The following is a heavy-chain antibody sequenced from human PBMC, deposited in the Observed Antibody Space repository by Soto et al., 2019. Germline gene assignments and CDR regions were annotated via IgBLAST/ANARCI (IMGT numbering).Heavy chain of an antibody. J-gene: IGHJ4*02. CDR1: GFSLTTIGMG. CDR2: IYWDDDK. D-gene: IGHD2-15*01. CDR3: THRSGMGGNSGLPGL. Sequence: QITLKASGTTLVKPTQTLTLTCSFSGFSLTTIGMGVGWIRQPPGKALEWLALIYWDDDKRYSSSLKSRLTITKDTSKIQVVLTMTNMDPVDTATYYCTHRSGMGGNSGLPGLWGQGSLVTVSS. V-gene: IGHV2-5*02.